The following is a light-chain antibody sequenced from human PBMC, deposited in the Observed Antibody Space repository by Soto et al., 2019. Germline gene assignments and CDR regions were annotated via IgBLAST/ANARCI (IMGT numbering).Light chain of an antibody. Sequence: VMTQSPATLSVSPGETATLSCRASQSVRSNLAWYQQEPGQSPRLLIYGASTRATGIPARFSGSGSGTEFTLTISSLQSEDFAIYYCQKYNNWPLTFGGGTKVDIK. CDR2: GAS. CDR1: QSVRSN. J-gene: IGKJ4*01. CDR3: QKYNNWPLT. V-gene: IGKV3-15*01.